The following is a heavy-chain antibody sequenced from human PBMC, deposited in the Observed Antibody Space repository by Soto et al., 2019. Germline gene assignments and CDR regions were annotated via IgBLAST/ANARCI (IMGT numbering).Heavy chain of an antibody. CDR2: IYSGGST. Sequence: DVQVVESGGGLIQPGGSLRLSCEVSGFSVTANYMSWVRQAPGKGVEWVSVIYSGGSTYYIDSVKGRFSISRDISKNTLYLQMNSLRAEDTAVYYCHGYGYWGQGTLVTVSS. J-gene: IGHJ4*02. CDR1: GFSVTANY. CDR3: HGYGY. D-gene: IGHD5-12*01. V-gene: IGHV3-53*01.